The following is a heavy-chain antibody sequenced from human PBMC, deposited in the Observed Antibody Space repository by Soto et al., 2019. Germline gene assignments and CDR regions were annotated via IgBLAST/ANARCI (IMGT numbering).Heavy chain of an antibody. J-gene: IGHJ6*02. CDR2: ISSSSSYI. CDR1: GFTFSSYS. CDR3: ARDWGSTVTTYYYYGMDV. Sequence: EVQLVESGGGLVKPGGSLRLSCAASGFTFSSYSMNWVRQAPGKGLEWVSSISSSSSYIYYADSVKGRFTISRDNAKNSLYLQMNSLRAEDTAVYYCARDWGSTVTTYYYYGMDVWGQGTKVTVSS. V-gene: IGHV3-21*01. D-gene: IGHD4-17*01.